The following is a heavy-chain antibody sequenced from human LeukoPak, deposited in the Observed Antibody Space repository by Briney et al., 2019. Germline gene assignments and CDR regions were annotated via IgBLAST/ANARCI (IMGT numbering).Heavy chain of an antibody. D-gene: IGHD2-15*01. V-gene: IGHV1-18*01. J-gene: IGHJ4*02. CDR1: GYTFINYA. CDR3: ARDAVAATIRWNY. Sequence: ASVKVSCKASGYTFINYAIHWVRQAPGQGLEWMGWISAYNGNTNYAQKLQGRVTMTTDTSTSTAYMELRSLRSDDTAVYYCARDAVAATIRWNYWGQGTLVTVSS. CDR2: ISAYNGNT.